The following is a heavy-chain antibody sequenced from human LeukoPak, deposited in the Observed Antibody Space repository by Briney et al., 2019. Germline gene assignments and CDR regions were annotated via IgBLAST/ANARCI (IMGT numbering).Heavy chain of an antibody. J-gene: IGHJ5*02. CDR2: INPNSGGT. CDR3: ARDGGESYDYGEHNWFDP. Sequence: ASVKVSCKASGYTFTGYYMHWVRQAPGQGLEWMGWINPNSGGTNYAQKFQGRVTMTRDTSISTAYMELSRLRSDDTAVYYCARDGGESYDYGEHNWFDPRGQGTLVTVSS. D-gene: IGHD4-17*01. CDR1: GYTFTGYY. V-gene: IGHV1-2*02.